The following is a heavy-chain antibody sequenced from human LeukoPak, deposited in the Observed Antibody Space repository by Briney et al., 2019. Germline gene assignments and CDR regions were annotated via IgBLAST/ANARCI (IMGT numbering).Heavy chain of an antibody. V-gene: IGHV4-34*01. D-gene: IGHD6-19*01. CDR3: ARGRYSSGWYYFDY. Sequence: PSETLSLTCAVYGGSFSGYYWSWIRQPPGKGLDWIGEINHSGSTNYNPSLKSRVTISVDTSKNQFSLKLSSVPAADTAVYYCARGRYSSGWYYFDYWGQGTLVTVSS. J-gene: IGHJ4*02. CDR2: INHSGST. CDR1: GGSFSGYY.